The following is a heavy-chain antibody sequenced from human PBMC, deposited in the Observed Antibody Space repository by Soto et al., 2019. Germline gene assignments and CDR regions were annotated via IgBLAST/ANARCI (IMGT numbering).Heavy chain of an antibody. V-gene: IGHV4-59*01. CDR3: ARGFINPFSWKYFDY. Sequence: SETLSLTCTVSGGSISSYYWSWIRQPPGKGLEWIGYIYYSGSTNYNPSLKSRVTISVDTSKNQFSLKLSSVTAADTAVYYCARGFINPFSWKYFDYWGQGTLVTVSS. D-gene: IGHD1-1*01. CDR2: IYYSGST. J-gene: IGHJ4*02. CDR1: GGSISSYY.